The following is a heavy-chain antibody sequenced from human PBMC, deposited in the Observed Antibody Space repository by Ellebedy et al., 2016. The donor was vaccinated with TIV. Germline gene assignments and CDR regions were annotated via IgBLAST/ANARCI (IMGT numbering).Heavy chain of an antibody. J-gene: IGHJ5*02. D-gene: IGHD3-10*01. Sequence: AASVKVSCKASGYTFTSYYMHWVRQAPGQGLEWMGIINPSGGSTSYAQKFQGRVTITRNTSISTAYMELSSLRSEDTAVYYCARGNFPWFGELGGGWFDPWGQGTLVTVSS. CDR2: INPSGGST. CDR3: ARGNFPWFGELGGGWFDP. V-gene: IGHV1-46*01. CDR1: GYTFTSYY.